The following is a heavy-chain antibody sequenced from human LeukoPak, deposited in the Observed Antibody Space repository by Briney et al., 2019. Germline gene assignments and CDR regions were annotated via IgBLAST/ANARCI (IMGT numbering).Heavy chain of an antibody. CDR3: ARGATISETGYFDY. D-gene: IGHD1-1*01. CDR2: INHRGDT. CDR1: GGSFSTYY. V-gene: IGHV4-34*01. Sequence: SETLSLTCAVYGGSFSTYYWSGIRQSPGKGLEWIAEINHRGDTNYNPSVKSRVTISVDTSKNQFSLKVNSLTAADTAVYYCARGATISETGYFDYWGQGTLVTVSS. J-gene: IGHJ4*03.